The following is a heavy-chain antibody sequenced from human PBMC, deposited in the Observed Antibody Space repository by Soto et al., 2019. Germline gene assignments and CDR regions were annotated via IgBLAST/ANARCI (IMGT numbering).Heavy chain of an antibody. Sequence: PGGALRLSCAASGFTFSSYGMTWVRRAPGKGLEWVSTISGSGGSTYYADSVKGRFTISRDNSKNTLYLQMNSLRAEDTAVYYCAKNLVPTVTSYSNWFDPWGQGTLVTVSS. CDR2: ISGSGGST. J-gene: IGHJ5*02. CDR3: AKNLVPTVTSYSNWFDP. D-gene: IGHD1-26*01. V-gene: IGHV3-23*01. CDR1: GFTFSSYG.